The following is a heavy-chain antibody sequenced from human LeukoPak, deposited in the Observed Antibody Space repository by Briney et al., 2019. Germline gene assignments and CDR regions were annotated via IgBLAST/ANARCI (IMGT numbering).Heavy chain of an antibody. CDR1: GFTVSSNY. J-gene: IGHJ4*02. CDR3: ARPSSSGYFYFDY. CDR2: IYSGGST. V-gene: IGHV3-53*01. Sequence: GGSLRLSCAASGFTVSSNYMSWVRQAPGKGLEWVSVIYSGGSTYYADSVKGRFTISRDNSKNTLYLQMNSLRAEDTAVYYCARPSSSGYFYFDYWGQGTLVTVSS. D-gene: IGHD3-22*01.